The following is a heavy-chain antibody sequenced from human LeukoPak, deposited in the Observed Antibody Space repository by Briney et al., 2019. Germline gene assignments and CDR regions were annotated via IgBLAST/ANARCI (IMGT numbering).Heavy chain of an antibody. CDR2: ISSSGSTV. CDR1: GFTFSSYE. J-gene: IGHJ4*02. Sequence: PGGSLRLSCAASGFTFSSYEMNWVRQAPGKGLEWVSYISSSGSTVYYADSVKGRFTISRDNAKNSLYLQMNSLRAEDTAVYYCAGELSLPGYWGQGTLVTVSS. V-gene: IGHV3-48*03. CDR3: AGELSLPGY.